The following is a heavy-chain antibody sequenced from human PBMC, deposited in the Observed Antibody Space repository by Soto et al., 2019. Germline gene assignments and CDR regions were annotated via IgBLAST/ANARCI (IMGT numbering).Heavy chain of an antibody. J-gene: IGHJ6*02. CDR2: IYYSGST. CDR3: ARDRGGYNWNSYYYYGMDV. V-gene: IGHV4-31*03. Sequence: PSETLSLTCTVSGGSISSGGYYWSWIRQHPGKGLEWIGYIYYSGSTYYNPSLKSRVTISVDTSKNQFSLKLSSVTAADTAVHYCARDRGGYNWNSYYYYGMDVWGQGTTVTVSS. D-gene: IGHD1-7*01. CDR1: GGSISSGGYY.